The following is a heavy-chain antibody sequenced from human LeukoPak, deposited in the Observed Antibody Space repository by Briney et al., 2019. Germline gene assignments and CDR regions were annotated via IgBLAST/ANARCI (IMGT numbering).Heavy chain of an antibody. Sequence: GGSLRLSCAASGFTFSSYGMHWVRQAPGKGLEWVAVISYDGSNKYYADSVRGRFTISRDNSKNTLYLQMNSLRAEDTAVYYCANSEGSYHYGMDVWGQGTTVTVSS. J-gene: IGHJ6*02. CDR1: GFTFSSYG. CDR3: ANSEGSYHYGMDV. V-gene: IGHV3-30*18. CDR2: ISYDGSNK.